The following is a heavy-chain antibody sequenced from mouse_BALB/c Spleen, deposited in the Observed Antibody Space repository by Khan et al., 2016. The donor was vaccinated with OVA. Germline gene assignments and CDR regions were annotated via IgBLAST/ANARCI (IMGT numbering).Heavy chain of an antibody. D-gene: IGHD1-1*01. Sequence: DLVKPGASVKLSCKASGYTFTSYWINWIKQRPGQGLEWVGHIGPGSGNPYYNEIFKGKATLTVATYSSTVYIQLTSLSSEDSAVYFCAIANYYGNGLYAMDYWGQGTSVTVSS. CDR2: IGPGSGNP. V-gene: IGHV1S41*01. CDR1: GYTFTSYW. CDR3: AIANYYGNGLYAMDY. J-gene: IGHJ4*01.